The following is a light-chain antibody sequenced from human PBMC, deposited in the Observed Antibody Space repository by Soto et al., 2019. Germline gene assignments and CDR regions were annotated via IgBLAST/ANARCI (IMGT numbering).Light chain of an antibody. CDR1: QSVSSY. V-gene: IGKV3-15*01. Sequence: IVRTQSPATLSASPGERSTLSCLASQSVSSYLAWYQQKPGQAPRLLIYGASTRATGIPARFSGSGSGTEFTLTISSLQSEDFAVYYCQQSNNWPPWTFGPGTKVDIK. CDR3: QQSNNWPPWT. J-gene: IGKJ1*01. CDR2: GAS.